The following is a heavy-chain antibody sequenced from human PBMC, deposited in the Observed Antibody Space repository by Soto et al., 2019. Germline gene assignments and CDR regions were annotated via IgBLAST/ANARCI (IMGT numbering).Heavy chain of an antibody. D-gene: IGHD3-22*01. Sequence: QITLKESGPTLVKPTQTLTLTCTFSGFSLSTSGVGVGWIRQPPGKALEWLALIYWVDDKRYSPSLKSRLTITKDTPRNQVLLTLTNMDPVDTAKYYCPHCWSSLRGYPSWAQGPLVTVAS. CDR3: PHCWSSLRGYPS. V-gene: IGHV2-5*02. J-gene: IGHJ4*02. CDR1: GFSLSTSGVG. CDR2: IYWVDDK.